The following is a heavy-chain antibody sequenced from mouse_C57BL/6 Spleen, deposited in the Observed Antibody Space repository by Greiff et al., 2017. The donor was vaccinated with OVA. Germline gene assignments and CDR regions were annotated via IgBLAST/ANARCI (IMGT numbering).Heavy chain of an antibody. CDR2: IDPENGDT. CDR3: TTLGRGNYFDY. CDR1: GFNIKDDY. V-gene: IGHV14-4*01. D-gene: IGHD4-1*01. Sequence: VKLMESGAELVRPGASVKLSCPASGFNIKDDYMHWVKQRPEQGLEWIGWIDPENGDTEYASKFQGKATITADTSSNTAYLQLSSLTSEDTAVYYCTTLGRGNYFDYWGQGTTLTVSS. J-gene: IGHJ2*01.